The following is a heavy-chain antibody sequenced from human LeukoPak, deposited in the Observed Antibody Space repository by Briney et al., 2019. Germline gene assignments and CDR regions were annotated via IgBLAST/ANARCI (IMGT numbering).Heavy chain of an antibody. V-gene: IGHV1-2*06. D-gene: IGHD3-3*01. CDR1: GYTFTGYY. J-gene: IGHJ4*02. CDR3: ARGWKVRFLEWFRHPQIDY. CDR2: INPNSGGT. Sequence: ASVKVSCKASGYTFTGYYMHWVRQAPGQGLEWMGRINPNSGGTNYAQKFQGRVTMSRDTSISRAYMELSRLRSDDTAVYYCARGWKVRFLEWFRHPQIDYWGQGTLVTVSS.